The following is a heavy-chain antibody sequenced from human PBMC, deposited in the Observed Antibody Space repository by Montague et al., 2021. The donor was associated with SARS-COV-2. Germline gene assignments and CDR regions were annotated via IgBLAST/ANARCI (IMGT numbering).Heavy chain of an antibody. V-gene: IGHV4-39*07. CDR1: GGSISSSSYY. CDR2: IYYSGST. Sequence: SETLSLTCTVSGGSISSSSYYWGWIRQPPGKGLEWIGSIYYSGSTYYNPSLKGRVSISVDTSKNQFSLKVRSVTAADTAVYYCARLVGGRETRFDPWGQGTLVTVSS. CDR3: ARLVGGRETRFDP. J-gene: IGHJ5*02. D-gene: IGHD3-10*01.